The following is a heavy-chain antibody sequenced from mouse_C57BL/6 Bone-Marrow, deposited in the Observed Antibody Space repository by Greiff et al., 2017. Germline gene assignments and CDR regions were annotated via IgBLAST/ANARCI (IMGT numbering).Heavy chain of an antibody. CDR3: SRQGSNWDICV. V-gene: IGHV1-81*01. CDR1: GYTFTSYG. CDR2: IYPRSGNT. Sequence: QVQLQQSGAELARPGASVKLSCKASGYTFTSYGISWVKQRTGQGLEWIGEIYPRSGNTYYNEKFKGKATLTADKSSSTAYMELRSRTSWDSAVYFCSRQGSNWDICVWGTETTVTVSS. J-gene: IGHJ1*03. D-gene: IGHD4-1*01.